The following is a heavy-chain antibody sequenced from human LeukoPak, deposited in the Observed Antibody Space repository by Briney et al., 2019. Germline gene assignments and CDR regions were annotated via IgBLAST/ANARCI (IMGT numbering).Heavy chain of an antibody. D-gene: IGHD2-2*01. Sequence: ASVKVSCKASGYTFTSYYMHWVRQAPGQGLEWMGIINPSGGSTSYAQKFQGRVTMTRDTSTSTVYMELSSLRSEDTAVYCCARRYCSSTSCYLADYWGQGTLVTVSS. V-gene: IGHV1-46*01. CDR3: ARRYCSSTSCYLADY. CDR2: INPSGGST. J-gene: IGHJ4*02. CDR1: GYTFTSYY.